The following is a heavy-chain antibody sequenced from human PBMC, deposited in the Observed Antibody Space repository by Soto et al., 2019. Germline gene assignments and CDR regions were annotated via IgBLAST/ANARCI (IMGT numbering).Heavy chain of an antibody. Sequence: VQLVESGGGVVQPGRSLRLSCAASGFTFSSYSMNWVRQAPGKGLEWVSSISSSSSYIYYADSVKGRFTISRDNAKNSLYLQMNSLRAEDTAVYYCASPALVGASDAFDIWGQGTMVTVSS. J-gene: IGHJ3*02. CDR1: GFTFSSYS. CDR3: ASPALVGASDAFDI. V-gene: IGHV3-21*01. D-gene: IGHD1-26*01. CDR2: ISSSSSYI.